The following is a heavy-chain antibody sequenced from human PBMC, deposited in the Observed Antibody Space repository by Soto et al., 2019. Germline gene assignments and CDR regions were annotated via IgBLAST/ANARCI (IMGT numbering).Heavy chain of an antibody. J-gene: IGHJ6*02. CDR2: IYYSGST. D-gene: IGHD3-10*01. CDR3: ARVRLTVGVRGMDV. V-gene: IGHV4-39*01. CDR1: GGSISSSSYY. Sequence: QLQLQESGPGLVKPSETLSLTCTASGGSISSSSYYWGWIRQPPGKGLEWIGSIYYSGSTYYNPSLKSRVTISVDTSKNQFSLKLSSVTAADTAVYYCARVRLTVGVRGMDVWGQGTTVTVSS.